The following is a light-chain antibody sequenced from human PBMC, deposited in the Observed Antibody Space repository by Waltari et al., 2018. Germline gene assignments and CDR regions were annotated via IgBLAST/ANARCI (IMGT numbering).Light chain of an antibody. Sequence: QSALTQPPSASGSPGQAVTISCTGSSGDVGYYDFVSWYQQHPGKVPRLLLFDVTRRPAGGPGRFSGSESETTASLTVSGLQPEDEADYYCTSFAASGDLVFGGGTKLTVL. CDR1: SGDVGYYDF. CDR3: TSFAASGDLV. V-gene: IGLV2-8*01. CDR2: DVT. J-gene: IGLJ3*02.